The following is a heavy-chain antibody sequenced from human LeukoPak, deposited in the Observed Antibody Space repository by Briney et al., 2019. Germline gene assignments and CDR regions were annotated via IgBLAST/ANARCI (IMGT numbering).Heavy chain of an antibody. CDR3: ARVLCKGIAAAVYYFDY. CDR1: GGSISSYY. J-gene: IGHJ4*02. V-gene: IGHV4-59*12. CDR2: IYYSGST. Sequence: KSSETLSLTCTVSGGSISSYYWSWIRQPPGKGLEWIGYIYYSGSTNYNPSLKSRVTISVDTSKNQFSLKLSSVTAADTAVYYCARVLCKGIAAAVYYFDYWGQGTLVTVSS. D-gene: IGHD6-13*01.